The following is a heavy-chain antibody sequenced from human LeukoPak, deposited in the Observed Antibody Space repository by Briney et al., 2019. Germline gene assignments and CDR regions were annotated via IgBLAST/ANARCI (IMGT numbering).Heavy chain of an antibody. D-gene: IGHD2-2*02. CDR3: ARGGRCSSTSCYRGGYYYYMDV. Sequence: PSETLSLTCAVYGGSFSGYYWSWIRQPPGKGLEWIGEINHSGSTNYNPSLKSRVTTSVDTSKNQSSLKLSSVTAADTAVYYCARGGRCSSTSCYRGGYYYYMDVWGKGTTVTVSS. CDR1: GGSFSGYY. V-gene: IGHV4-34*01. J-gene: IGHJ6*03. CDR2: INHSGST.